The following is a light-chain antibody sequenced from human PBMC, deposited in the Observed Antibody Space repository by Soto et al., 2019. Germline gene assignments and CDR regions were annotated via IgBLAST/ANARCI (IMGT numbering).Light chain of an antibody. CDR3: QQYSNYWT. V-gene: IGKV1-5*01. Sequence: DLQMTQSPSTLSASVGDRVTITCRASQSISSWLAWYQQKPGKAPKLLIYDASSLESGVPSRFSGSGSGTEFTLTISSLQPDDFATYYCQQYSNYWTFGQGTKVDIK. CDR1: QSISSW. J-gene: IGKJ1*01. CDR2: DAS.